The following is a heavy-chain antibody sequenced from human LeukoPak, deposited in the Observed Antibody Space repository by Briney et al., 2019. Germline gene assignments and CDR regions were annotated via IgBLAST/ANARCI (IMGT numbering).Heavy chain of an antibody. J-gene: IGHJ4*02. D-gene: IGHD5-12*01. CDR2: IIASGSST. CDR1: GFTFSNYG. V-gene: IGHV3-23*01. CDR3: AKDQAWPRFDY. Sequence: GGSLRLSCAASGFTFSNYGMHWVRQAPGKGLEWVSVIIASGSSTYYADSVKGRFTISRDNSKNTLYLQMNSLRAEDTAIYYCAKDQAWPRFDYWGQGTLVTVSS.